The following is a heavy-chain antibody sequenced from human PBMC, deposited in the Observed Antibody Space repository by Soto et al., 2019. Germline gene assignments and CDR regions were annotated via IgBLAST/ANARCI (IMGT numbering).Heavy chain of an antibody. Sequence: QVQLVQSGAEVKKPGSSVKVSCKASGGAFSNYAISWLRQAPVQGLEWMGGFIPVFGTTNYAQIFEGRVKSTADESSTAAYTERRSLTSDDTAVYYCARTIGSQSFYFNFWCQGTLVTVSS. J-gene: IGHJ4*02. CDR1: GGAFSNYA. CDR2: FIPVFGTT. V-gene: IGHV1-69*01. CDR3: ARTIGSQSFYFNF. D-gene: IGHD3-9*01.